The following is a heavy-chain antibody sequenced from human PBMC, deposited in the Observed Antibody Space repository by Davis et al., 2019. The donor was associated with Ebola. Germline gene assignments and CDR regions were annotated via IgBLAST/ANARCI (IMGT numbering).Heavy chain of an antibody. J-gene: IGHJ6*02. CDR3: AGGTIFGVVNPYYYYGMDV. D-gene: IGHD3-3*01. Sequence: SETLPLTCAVYGGSFSGYYWSWIRQHPGKGLEWIGYIYYSGSTYYNPSLKSRVTISVDTSKNQFSLKLSSVTAADTAVYYCAGGTIFGVVNPYYYYGMDVWGQGTTVTVSS. CDR1: GGSFSGYY. CDR2: IYYSGST. V-gene: IGHV4-31*11.